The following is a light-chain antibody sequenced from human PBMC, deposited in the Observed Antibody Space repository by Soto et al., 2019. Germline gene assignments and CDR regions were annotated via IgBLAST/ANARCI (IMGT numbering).Light chain of an antibody. CDR1: SSDVGAGNN. V-gene: IGLV1-40*01. CDR2: GNT. CDR3: QSYENSLSAPYV. J-gene: IGLJ1*01. Sequence: QPVLTQPPSVSGAPGQRGTISCTRSSSDVGAGNNVHWYQQLPGRAPKLLIYGNTNRPSGVPDRFSGSKSGTSASLAITGLQDEDEADYYCQSYENSLSAPYVFGTGTKVTVL.